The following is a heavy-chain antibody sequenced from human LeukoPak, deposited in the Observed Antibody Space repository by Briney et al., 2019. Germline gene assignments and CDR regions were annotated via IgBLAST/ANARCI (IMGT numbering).Heavy chain of an antibody. CDR1: GGTFSSYA. Sequence: ASVKVSCKASGGTFSSYAMHWVRQAPGQRLEWMGWSNTGNGNTKYSQEFQGRVTITRDTSASTAYMELSSLRSEDMAVYYCARGASSSWYPDYFDYWGQGTLVTVSS. CDR2: SNTGNGNT. V-gene: IGHV1-3*02. CDR3: ARGASSSWYPDYFDY. D-gene: IGHD6-13*01. J-gene: IGHJ4*02.